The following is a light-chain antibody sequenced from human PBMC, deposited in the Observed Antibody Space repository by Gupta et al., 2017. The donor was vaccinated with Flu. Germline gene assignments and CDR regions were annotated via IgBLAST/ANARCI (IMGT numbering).Light chain of an antibody. J-gene: IGLJ3*02. CDR1: SSDVGGYNH. Sequence: SALTQPRSVSGSPGQSVTISCTGTSSDVGGYNHVCWYQQYYGKAPKIMIYDVKNRAAAVPDRFSGSKSGNTATLTISGLQAEDEDDYYCSSYAGSLWVFGGGTKLTVL. CDR3: SSYAGSLWV. CDR2: DVK. V-gene: IGLV2-11*01.